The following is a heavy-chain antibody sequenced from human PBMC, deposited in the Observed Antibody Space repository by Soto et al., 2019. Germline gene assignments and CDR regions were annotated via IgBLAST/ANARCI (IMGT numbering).Heavy chain of an antibody. CDR1: GFTXSSNY. CDR2: IYSGGST. D-gene: IGHD4-17*01. Sequence: EVQLVESGGGLVQPGGSLRLSCAASGFTXSSNYMSWVRQAPGKGLEWVSVIYSGGSTYYADSVKGRFTISRHNSKNTLYLQMNSLRAXXXXXXXXXXSXYGXXXXYWXQGTLVT. V-gene: IGHV3-53*04. J-gene: IGHJ4*02. CDR3: XXSXYGXXXXY.